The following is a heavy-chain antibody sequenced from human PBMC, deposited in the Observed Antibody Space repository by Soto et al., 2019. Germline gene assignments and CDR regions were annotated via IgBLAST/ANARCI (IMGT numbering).Heavy chain of an antibody. V-gene: IGHV3-30*02. Sequence: GGSLRLSCAASAVTFTGFGMHWVRQAPGKGLEWVAVIRFDGSNTYYADSVKGRFTISRDNPKNMLYLQMNSLRAEDTALYYFVKKRKGITIFGVALVMDVWGKGTTVTVSS. CDR1: AVTFTGFG. J-gene: IGHJ6*03. D-gene: IGHD3-3*01. CDR2: IRFDGSNT. CDR3: VKKRKGITIFGVALVMDV.